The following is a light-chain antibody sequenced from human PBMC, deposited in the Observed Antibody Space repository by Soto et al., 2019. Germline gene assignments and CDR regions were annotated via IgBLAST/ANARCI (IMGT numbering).Light chain of an antibody. CDR1: QSINNR. J-gene: IGKJ2*01. CDR2: TTS. CDR3: QQSYSSPHT. Sequence: DIQMTQSPSPLSASAGDRVTITCRASQSINNRLNWYQQKPGRAPKLLIYTTSSLQSGVPSRFSGSGAGTDFTLTISSLQPEDFATYYCQQSYSSPHTFGQGTTPEIK. V-gene: IGKV1-39*01.